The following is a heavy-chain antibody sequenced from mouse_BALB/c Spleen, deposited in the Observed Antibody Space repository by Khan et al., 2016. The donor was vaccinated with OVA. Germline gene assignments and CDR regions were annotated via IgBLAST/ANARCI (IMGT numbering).Heavy chain of an antibody. CDR3: GRGSGNSRFAY. Sequence: QVQLKQSGAELVRPGVSVKISCKGSGYTFTDYAMHWVKQSHAKSLEWIGVISTYYGDADYNQKFKGKATMTVDKSSSTAYMELARLTSEDSAIEYWGRGSGNSRFAYWGQGTLVTVSA. CDR2: ISTYYGDA. D-gene: IGHD1-3*01. V-gene: IGHV1S137*01. CDR1: GYTFTDYA. J-gene: IGHJ3*01.